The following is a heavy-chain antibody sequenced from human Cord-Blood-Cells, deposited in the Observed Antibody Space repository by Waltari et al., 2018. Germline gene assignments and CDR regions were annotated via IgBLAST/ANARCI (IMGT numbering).Heavy chain of an antibody. J-gene: IGHJ2*01. CDR1: GYTLTELS. V-gene: IGHV1-24*01. CDR2: LYPEKGET. Sequence: QVQLVQSGAEVKKPGASVKVSCKVSGYTLTELSMHWVRQAPGKGVEWMGGLYPEKGETIYAQKCQGRVTMTEDTSTDTAYMELSSLRSEDTAVYYCATDLPVTTKYWYFDLWGRGTLVTVSS. D-gene: IGHD4-17*01. CDR3: ATDLPVTTKYWYFDL.